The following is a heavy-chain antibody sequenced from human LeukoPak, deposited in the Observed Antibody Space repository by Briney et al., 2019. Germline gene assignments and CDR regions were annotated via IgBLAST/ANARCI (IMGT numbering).Heavy chain of an antibody. CDR1: GFTFSSYA. V-gene: IGHV3-23*01. Sequence: GGSLRLSCAASGFTFSSYAMSWVRQAPGKGLEWVSAISGSGGSTYYADSVKGRFTISRGNSKNTLYLQMNSLRAEDTAVYYCASRSGYYYVPQHWGQGTLVTVSS. CDR3: ASRSGYYYVPQH. CDR2: ISGSGGST. D-gene: IGHD3-22*01. J-gene: IGHJ1*01.